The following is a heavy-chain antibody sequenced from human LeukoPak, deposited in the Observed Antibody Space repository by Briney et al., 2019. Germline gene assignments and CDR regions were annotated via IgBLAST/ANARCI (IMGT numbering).Heavy chain of an antibody. CDR3: ARGSSSWYH. D-gene: IGHD6-13*01. Sequence: PSETLTLTCAVYGGSFSGYYWSWIRQPPGKGLEWIGEINHSGSTNYNPSLKSRVTISVDTSKNQFSLKLSSVTAADTAVYYCARGSSSWYHWGQGTLVTVSS. CDR2: INHSGST. V-gene: IGHV4-34*01. CDR1: GGSFSGYY. J-gene: IGHJ5*02.